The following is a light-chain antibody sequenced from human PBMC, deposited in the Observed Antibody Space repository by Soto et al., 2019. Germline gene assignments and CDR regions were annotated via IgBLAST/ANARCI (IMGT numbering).Light chain of an antibody. J-gene: IGKJ2*01. V-gene: IGKV3-20*01. CDR3: QQYGSSPYT. CDR2: IAS. Sequence: EVVLTQSPGTLSLSPGARATLSCWASQSVSRSYLAWYQQKPGQAPRLLIYIASSRATGIPDRFSGSGSGTDFTLTISRLEPEDFAMYYCQQYGSSPYTFGQGNKLEIK. CDR1: QSVSRSY.